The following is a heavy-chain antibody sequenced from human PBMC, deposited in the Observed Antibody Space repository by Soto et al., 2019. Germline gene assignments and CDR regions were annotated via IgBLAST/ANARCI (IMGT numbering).Heavy chain of an antibody. D-gene: IGHD4-17*01. J-gene: IGHJ4*02. Sequence: TSETLSLTCAVSGGSISTSNWWSWVRQPPGKGLEWIGEVYRTGSTNYNPSLESRLTISVDKSKNQFSLKLSSVTAADTAVYYCARGRSPIRWPSFDYWGQGTLVTVSS. V-gene: IGHV4-4*02. CDR1: GGSISTSNW. CDR2: VYRTGST. CDR3: ARGRSPIRWPSFDY.